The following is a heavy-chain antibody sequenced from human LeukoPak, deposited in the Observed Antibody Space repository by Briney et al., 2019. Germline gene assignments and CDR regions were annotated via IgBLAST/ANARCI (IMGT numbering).Heavy chain of an antibody. CDR1: GGSISSYY. V-gene: IGHV4-59*08. J-gene: IGHJ3*02. D-gene: IGHD2-2*01. Sequence: PSETLSLTCTVSGGSISSYYWSWIRQPPGKGLEWIGYIYYSGSTNYNPSLKSRVTISVDTSKNQFSLKLSSVTAADTAVHYCARRTMGTAFDIWGQGTMVTVSS. CDR2: IYYSGST. CDR3: ARRTMGTAFDI.